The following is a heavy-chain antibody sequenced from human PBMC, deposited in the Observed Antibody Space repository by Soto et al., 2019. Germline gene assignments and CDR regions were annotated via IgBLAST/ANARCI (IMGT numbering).Heavy chain of an antibody. CDR1: GGSVSSGSYY. V-gene: IGHV4-61*01. Sequence: QVQLQESGPGLVKPSETLSLTCTVSGGSVSSGSYYWSWIRQPPGKGLEWIGYIYYSGSNNSSPALKSRVTISLDKSKNQFSLKLSSVTAADAAVYYCAIRPYTIYRSNWYSWGQGTLVTVSS. CDR3: AIRPYTIYRSNWYS. J-gene: IGHJ4*02. CDR2: IYYSGSN. D-gene: IGHD6-13*01.